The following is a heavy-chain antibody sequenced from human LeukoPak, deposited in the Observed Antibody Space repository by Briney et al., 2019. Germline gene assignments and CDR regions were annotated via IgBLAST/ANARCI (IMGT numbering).Heavy chain of an antibody. V-gene: IGHV3-11*01. CDR3: ARVIRTNQPGTYYYYYYGMDV. D-gene: IGHD2-2*01. CDR1: GFTFSDYY. Sequence: GGSLRLSCAASGFTFSDYYMSWIRQAPGKGLEWVSYISSSGSTIYYADSVKGRFTISRDNAKNSLYLQMNSLRAEDTAVYYCARVIRTNQPGTYYYYYYGMDVWGQGTTVTVSS. J-gene: IGHJ6*02. CDR2: ISSSGSTI.